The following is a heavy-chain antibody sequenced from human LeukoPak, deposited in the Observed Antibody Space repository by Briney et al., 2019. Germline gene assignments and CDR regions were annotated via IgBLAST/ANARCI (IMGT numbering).Heavy chain of an antibody. CDR1: GFTFSSYG. CDR2: ISYDGSNK. V-gene: IGHV3-30*18. Sequence: GGSLRLSCAASGFTFSSYGMHWVRQAPGKGLEWAAVISYDGSNKYYADSVKGRFTISRDNSKNTLYLQMNSLRAEDTAVYYCAKDESRNLGEFLLDYWGQGTLVTVSS. CDR3: AKDESRNLGEFLLDY. J-gene: IGHJ4*02. D-gene: IGHD3-10*01.